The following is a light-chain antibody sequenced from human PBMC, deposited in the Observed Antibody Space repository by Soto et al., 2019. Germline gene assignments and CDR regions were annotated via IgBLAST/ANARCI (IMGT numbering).Light chain of an antibody. CDR2: DAS. Sequence: EIVLTQSPATLSLSPGERATLSCRASQSISSYLAWYQQKPGQAPRPLIYDASNMATGIPARFSGSGSGTDFTLTISSLEPEDFAVYYCQQRSQWPITFGQGTRLEIK. CDR1: QSISSY. J-gene: IGKJ5*01. CDR3: QQRSQWPIT. V-gene: IGKV3-11*01.